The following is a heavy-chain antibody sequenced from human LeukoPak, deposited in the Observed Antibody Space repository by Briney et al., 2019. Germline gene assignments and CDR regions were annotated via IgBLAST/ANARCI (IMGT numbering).Heavy chain of an antibody. CDR3: ARSLGDYGDYGDFDY. CDR1: GFTFSTFA. Sequence: GGSLRLSCAASGFTFSTFAMIWVRQPPGKGLEWVSSIFPSGGEIHYADSVRGRFTISRDNSKSTLSLQMNSLRAEDTAVYYCARSLGDYGDYGDFDYWGQGTLVTVSS. V-gene: IGHV3-23*01. D-gene: IGHD4-17*01. CDR2: IFPSGGEI. J-gene: IGHJ4*02.